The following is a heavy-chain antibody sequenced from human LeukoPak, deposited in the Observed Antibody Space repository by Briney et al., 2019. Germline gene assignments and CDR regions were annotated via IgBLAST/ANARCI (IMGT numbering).Heavy chain of an antibody. CDR2: IYHSGST. CDR3: ARGELPDY. J-gene: IGHJ4*02. CDR1: GGSISSGGYS. D-gene: IGHD3-10*01. V-gene: IGHV4-30-2*01. Sequence: SETLSLTCAVSGGSISSGGYSWSWIRQPPGKGLEWIGYIYHSGSTYYNPSLKGRVTISVDRSKNQFSLKLSSVTAADTAVYYCARGELPDYWGQGILVTVSS.